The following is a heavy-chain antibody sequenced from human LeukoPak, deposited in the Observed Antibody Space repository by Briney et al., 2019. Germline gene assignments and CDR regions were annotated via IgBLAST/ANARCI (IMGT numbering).Heavy chain of an antibody. CDR2: IYTSGST. D-gene: IGHD5-18*01. V-gene: IGHV4-61*02. J-gene: IGHJ5*02. Sequence: SETLSLTCTVSGGSISSGSYYWSWIRQPAGKGLEWIGRIYTSGSTNYNPSLKSRVTISVDTSKNQFSLKLSSVTAADTAVYYCAREDTAMEIDWFDPWGQGTLVTVSS. CDR3: AREDTAMEIDWFDP. CDR1: GGSISSGSYY.